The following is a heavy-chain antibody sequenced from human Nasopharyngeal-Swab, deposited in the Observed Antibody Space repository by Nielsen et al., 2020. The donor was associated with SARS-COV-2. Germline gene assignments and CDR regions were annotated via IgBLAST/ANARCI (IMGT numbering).Heavy chain of an antibody. CDR3: ARATPTYSGGDFDY. CDR1: GFTFSSYA. Sequence: GESLKISCAASGFTFSSYAMHWVRQAPGKGLEWVAVISYDGSNKYYADSVKGRFTISRDNSKNTLYLQMNSLRAEDTAVYYCARATPTYSGGDFDYWGQGTLVTVSS. V-gene: IGHV3-30*14. CDR2: ISYDGSNK. J-gene: IGHJ4*02. D-gene: IGHD2-15*01.